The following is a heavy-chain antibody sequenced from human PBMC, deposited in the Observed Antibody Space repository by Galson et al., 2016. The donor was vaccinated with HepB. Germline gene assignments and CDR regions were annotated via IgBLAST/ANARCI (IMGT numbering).Heavy chain of an antibody. Sequence: TLSLTCTVSGGSIRSGGYFWNWIRQHPGKGLEWIGNIYHSGSTYYNPSLKSRATISLDTSNNQFSLRLTSVTAADTAVYHCARVEITMVRGVPYHNYGMDVWGQGTTVTGSS. CDR3: ARVEITMVRGVPYHNYGMDV. CDR2: IYHSGST. V-gene: IGHV4-31*03. CDR1: GGSIRSGGYF. D-gene: IGHD3-10*01. J-gene: IGHJ6*02.